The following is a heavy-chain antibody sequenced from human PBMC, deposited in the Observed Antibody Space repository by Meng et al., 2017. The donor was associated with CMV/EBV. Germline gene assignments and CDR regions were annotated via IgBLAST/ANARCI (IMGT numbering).Heavy chain of an antibody. Sequence: GESLKISCAASGFTFSDYYMSWIRQAPGKGLEWVSYISSSGSTIYYADSVKGRFTISRDNAKNSLYLQMNSLRAEDTAVYYCARGGTTSYPYGMDVWGQGTTVTVSS. J-gene: IGHJ6*02. V-gene: IGHV3-11*01. CDR2: ISSSGSTI. CDR3: ARGGTTSYPYGMDV. CDR1: GFTFSDYY. D-gene: IGHD4-11*01.